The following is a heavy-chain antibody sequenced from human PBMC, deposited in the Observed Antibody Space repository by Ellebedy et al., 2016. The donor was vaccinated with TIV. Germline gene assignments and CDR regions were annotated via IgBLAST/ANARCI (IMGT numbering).Heavy chain of an antibody. J-gene: IGHJ4*02. CDR1: GYNFMNYY. CDR3: ARDTVGATEEVFHY. Sequence: ASVKVSXXASGYNFMNYYIHWVRQAPGQGLEWMGWINPDGGGTHSAQKFQGRVTMTSDTSISTAYMELSRLRSDDTAVYYCARDTVGATEEVFHYWGQGTLVTVSS. CDR2: INPDGGGT. V-gene: IGHV1-2*02. D-gene: IGHD1-26*01.